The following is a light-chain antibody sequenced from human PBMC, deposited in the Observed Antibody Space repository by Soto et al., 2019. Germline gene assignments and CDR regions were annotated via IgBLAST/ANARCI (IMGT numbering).Light chain of an antibody. Sequence: DIQMTQSPSSLSASVGDRVTITCRASQGIRDDLGWYQPKPWKAPKRLIYAASSLQSGVPSRFRGSGSWTEFTLTISSLQPEDFATYYCIQHKSYPIFTFGGGTKGEIK. J-gene: IGKJ4*01. CDR3: IQHKSYPIFT. CDR2: AAS. V-gene: IGKV1-17*01. CDR1: QGIRDD.